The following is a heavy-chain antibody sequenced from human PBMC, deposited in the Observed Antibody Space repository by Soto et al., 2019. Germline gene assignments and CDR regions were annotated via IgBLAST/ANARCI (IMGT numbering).Heavy chain of an antibody. V-gene: IGHV1-69*13. Sequence: EASVKVSCKASGGTFSSYAISWVRQAPGQGLEWMGGIIPIFGTANYAQKFQGRVTITADESTSTAYMELSSLRSEDTAVYYCARDSDSSSGYYYYGMDVWGQGTTVTVSS. CDR1: GGTFSSYA. D-gene: IGHD6-6*01. CDR2: IIPIFGTA. CDR3: ARDSDSSSGYYYYGMDV. J-gene: IGHJ6*02.